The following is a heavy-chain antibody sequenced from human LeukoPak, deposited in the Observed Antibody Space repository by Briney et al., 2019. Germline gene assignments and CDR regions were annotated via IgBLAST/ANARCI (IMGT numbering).Heavy chain of an antibody. Sequence: PGTSLTLSCVASGFTFNDYAMHWVRQAPGKGLDWVAVIASDGSIKLHADSVKGRFTISRDNFKNILYLHMSSLTPEDTALYYCARDPSGGPPDYFDYWGQGTLVSVST. J-gene: IGHJ4*02. D-gene: IGHD1-26*01. CDR3: ARDPSGGPPDYFDY. CDR2: IASDGSIK. V-gene: IGHV3-30*04. CDR1: GFTFNDYA.